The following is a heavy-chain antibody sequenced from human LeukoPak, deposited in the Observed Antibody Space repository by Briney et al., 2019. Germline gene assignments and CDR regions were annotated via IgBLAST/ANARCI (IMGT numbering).Heavy chain of an antibody. CDR2: IIPLFGAP. V-gene: IGHV1-69*06. J-gene: IGHJ4*02. CDR3: TMGPTASLGRPFER. D-gene: IGHD3-9*01. CDR1: GGPPNTYV. Sequence: SVKVSCKASGGPPNTYVIDCVRQAPGHGLEWMGRIIPLFGAPSYAQRFQGNVTISADKSTDTTYMELTRLTSEDTAVYYCTMGPTASLGRPFERWGQGTLVTVSS.